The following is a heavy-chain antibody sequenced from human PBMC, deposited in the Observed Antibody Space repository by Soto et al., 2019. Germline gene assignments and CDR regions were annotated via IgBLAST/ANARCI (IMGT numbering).Heavy chain of an antibody. CDR1: GGSFSGYY. Sequence: SETLSLTCAVSGGSFSGYYWSWIRQPPGKGLEWIGEINHSGSTNYNPSLKSRVTISVDTSKNQFSLKLSSVTAADTAVYYCARGGYWSSRSSQGNWFDPWGQGTLVTVSS. V-gene: IGHV4-34*01. J-gene: IGHJ5*02. CDR3: ARGGYWSSRSSQGNWFDP. CDR2: INHSGST. D-gene: IGHD2-2*01.